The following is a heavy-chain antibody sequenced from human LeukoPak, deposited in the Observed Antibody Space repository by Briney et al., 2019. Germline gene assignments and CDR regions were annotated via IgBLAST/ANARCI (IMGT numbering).Heavy chain of an antibody. CDR1: GYTFTGYY. CDR3: ARRPDADTAMVFDY. CDR2: INPNSGGT. V-gene: IGHV1-2*02. Sequence: RPSVKASCKASGYTFTGYYMHWVRQAPGQGLEWMGWINPNSGGTNYAQKFQGRVTMTRDTSISTAYMELSRLRSDDTAVYYCARRPDADTAMVFDYWGQGTLVTVSS. J-gene: IGHJ4*02. D-gene: IGHD5-18*01.